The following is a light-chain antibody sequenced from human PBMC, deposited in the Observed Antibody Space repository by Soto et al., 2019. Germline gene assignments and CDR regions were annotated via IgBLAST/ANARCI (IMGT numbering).Light chain of an antibody. Sequence: EVVMTQSPATLSVSPGESATLSCGASQSVSSNLAWYHQKPGQAPRLLISGASTRATGIPARFSGSGSGTEFTLTISSLQSEDFAVYYCQQYNDWPATFGQGTKVDI. J-gene: IGKJ1*01. CDR3: QQYNDWPAT. CDR1: QSVSSN. V-gene: IGKV3-15*01. CDR2: GAS.